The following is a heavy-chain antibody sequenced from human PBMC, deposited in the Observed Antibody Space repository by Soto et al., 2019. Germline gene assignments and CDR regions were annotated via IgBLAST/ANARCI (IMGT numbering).Heavy chain of an antibody. CDR2: IYYSGST. CDR3: ARGVVGATAPDY. CDR1: GGSINSNTYY. D-gene: IGHD1-26*01. J-gene: IGHJ4*02. V-gene: IGHV4-39*01. Sequence: SENPVLTCTVSGGSINSNTYYWGWVRQPPGKGLEWIGSIYYSGSTYYNPSLKSRVTISVDTSKNQFSLKLSSVTAADTSVYFCARGVVGATAPDYWGQGTLVTVSS.